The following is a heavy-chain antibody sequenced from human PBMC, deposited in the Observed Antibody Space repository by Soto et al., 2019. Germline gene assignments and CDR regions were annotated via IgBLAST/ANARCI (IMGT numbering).Heavy chain of an antibody. V-gene: IGHV3-48*02. D-gene: IGHD3-22*01. CDR2: ISSSSSTI. J-gene: IGHJ4*02. CDR1: GFTFSSYS. Sequence: PGGSLRLSCAASGFTFSSYSMNWVRQAPGKGLEWVSYISSSSSTIYYADSVKGRFTISRDNAKTSLYLQINSRIDEDTAVFYCARVTAYYDSSGYSVDYWGQGPLVTVSS. CDR3: ARVTAYYDSSGYSVDY.